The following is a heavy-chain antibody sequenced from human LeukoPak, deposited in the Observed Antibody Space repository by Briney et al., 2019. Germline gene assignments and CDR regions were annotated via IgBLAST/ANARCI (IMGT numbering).Heavy chain of an antibody. Sequence: GGSLRLSCSASGFTFSSSPMHWVRQAPGKGLEYVSSINPSGSFVSYADFAKGRFTISRDNWRNTLHLQMNSLTPDDTAIYYCVREMGSGTHYCLEFWGQGALVTVSA. V-gene: IGHV3-64D*06. CDR3: VREMGSGTHYCLEF. J-gene: IGHJ4*02. CDR2: INPSGSFV. D-gene: IGHD3-10*01. CDR1: GFTFSSSP.